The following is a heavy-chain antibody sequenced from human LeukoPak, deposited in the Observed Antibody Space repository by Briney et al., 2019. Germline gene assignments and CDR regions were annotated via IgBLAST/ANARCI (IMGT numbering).Heavy chain of an antibody. CDR1: GFTFSNYW. J-gene: IGHJ4*02. Sequence: PGGSLRLSCAASGFTFSNYWMHWVRQVPGKGLVWVSRINTDGSSTNYADSVKGRFTISRDNAKSTLYLQVSSLRAEDTAVYYCAREGYTGSYPDYWGQGTLVTVSS. V-gene: IGHV3-74*01. D-gene: IGHD1-26*01. CDR3: AREGYTGSYPDY. CDR2: INTDGSST.